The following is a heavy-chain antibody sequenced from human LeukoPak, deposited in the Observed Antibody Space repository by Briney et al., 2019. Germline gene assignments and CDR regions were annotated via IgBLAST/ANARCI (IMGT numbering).Heavy chain of an antibody. CDR2: ISAYNGNT. D-gene: IGHD3-22*01. V-gene: IGHV1-18*01. CDR1: GYTFTSYG. Sequence: GASVKVSCKASGYTFTSYGISWARQAPGQGLEWMGWISAYNGNTNYAQKLEGRVTMTTDTSTSTAYRELRSLRSDDTAVYYCARVVIYYDSSGYYYVRPRYFDYWGQGTLVTVSS. J-gene: IGHJ4*02. CDR3: ARVVIYYDSSGYYYVRPRYFDY.